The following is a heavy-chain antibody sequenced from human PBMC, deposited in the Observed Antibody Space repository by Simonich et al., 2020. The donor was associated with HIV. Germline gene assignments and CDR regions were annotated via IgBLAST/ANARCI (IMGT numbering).Heavy chain of an antibody. D-gene: IGHD2-2*01. Sequence: EVQLVESGGGLVKPGGSLRLSCAASGFTFSSYSMNWVRQAPGKGLEWVTSISSSSSYIYYADSVKGRFTISRDNAKNSLYLQMNSLRAEYMAVYYCARDGRKGSSTSCSDYWGQGTLVTVSS. CDR2: ISSSSSYI. CDR3: ARDGRKGSSTSCSDY. V-gene: IGHV3-21*01. J-gene: IGHJ4*02. CDR1: GFTFSSYS.